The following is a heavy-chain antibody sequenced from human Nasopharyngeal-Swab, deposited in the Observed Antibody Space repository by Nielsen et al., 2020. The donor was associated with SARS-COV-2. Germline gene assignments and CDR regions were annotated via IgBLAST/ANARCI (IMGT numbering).Heavy chain of an antibody. CDR2: IKQDGSEK. CDR3: AREAGLEDDAFDI. CDR1: GFTFSSYW. V-gene: IGHV3-7*01. D-gene: IGHD1-1*01. J-gene: IGHJ3*02. Sequence: GESLKISCAASGFTFSSYWMSWVRQAPGKGLEWVANIKQDGSEKYYVDSVKGRFTISRDNAKNSLYLQMNSLRAEDTAVYYCAREAGLEDDAFDIWGQGTMVTVSS.